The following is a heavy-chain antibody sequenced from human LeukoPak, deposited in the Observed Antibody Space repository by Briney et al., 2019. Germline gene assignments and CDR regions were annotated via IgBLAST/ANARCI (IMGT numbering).Heavy chain of an antibody. J-gene: IGHJ6*02. CDR3: ARDDYCSGGSCYGMDV. D-gene: IGHD2-15*01. CDR2: ISSSSSYI. CDR1: GFTFSSYS. Sequence: PGGSLRLSCAASGFTFSSYSMNWVRQAPGKGLEWVSSISSSSSYIYYADSVKGRFTISRDNAKNSLYLQMNSLRAEDTAVYYCARDDYCSGGSCYGMDVWGQGTTVPVSS. V-gene: IGHV3-21*01.